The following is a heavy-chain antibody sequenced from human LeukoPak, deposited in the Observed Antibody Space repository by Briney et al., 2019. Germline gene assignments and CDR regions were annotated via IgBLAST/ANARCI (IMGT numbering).Heavy chain of an antibody. V-gene: IGHV1-46*01. CDR1: GYTFINYY. Sequence: ASVKVSCKASGYTFINYYIHWVRQAPGQGLEWMGIINPSAGSTTYAQKFQDRVSMTRDTSTSTVYMDLSSLRSEDTAVYYCARVRSGYIEAFDIWGQGTMVTVSS. J-gene: IGHJ3*02. CDR3: ARVRSGYIEAFDI. CDR2: INPSAGST. D-gene: IGHD3-3*01.